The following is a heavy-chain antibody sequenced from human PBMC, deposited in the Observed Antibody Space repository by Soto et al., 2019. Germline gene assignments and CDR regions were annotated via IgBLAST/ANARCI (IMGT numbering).Heavy chain of an antibody. CDR3: ARAVGPFDY. Sequence: QVQLVEPGGGVVQPGRSLRLSCAASGFDFSTYGMHWVRQAPGKGLEWVAVIWYDGSNKYYADSVKGRFTISRDNSKNTLYLQMNSLRAEDTAVYYCARAVGPFDYWGQGTLVTVSS. J-gene: IGHJ4*02. V-gene: IGHV3-33*01. D-gene: IGHD2-2*01. CDR2: IWYDGSNK. CDR1: GFDFSTYG.